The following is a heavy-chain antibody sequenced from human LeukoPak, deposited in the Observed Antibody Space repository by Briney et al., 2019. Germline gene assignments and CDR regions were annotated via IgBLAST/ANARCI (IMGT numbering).Heavy chain of an antibody. D-gene: IGHD6-19*01. CDR2: IYYSGST. CDR3: ARDGYSSGWYVGQPNYYYYYYMDV. CDR1: GDSINNYC. V-gene: IGHV4-39*07. J-gene: IGHJ6*03. Sequence: SETLSLTCTVSGDSINNYCWGWIRQPPGKGLEWIGSIYYSGSTYYNPSLKSRVTISVDTSKNQFSLKLSSVTAADTAVYYCARDGYSSGWYVGQPNYYYYYYMDVWGKGTTVTVSS.